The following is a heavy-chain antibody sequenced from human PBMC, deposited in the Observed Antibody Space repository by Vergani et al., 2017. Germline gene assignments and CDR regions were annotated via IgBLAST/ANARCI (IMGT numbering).Heavy chain of an antibody. CDR1: GFTFSSYG. Sequence: QVQLVESGGGVVQPGRSLRLSCAASGFTFSSYGMHWVRQAPGKGLEWVAVISYDGSNKYYAESVKGRFTISRDNSKNTLYLQMNSLRAEDTAVYYCAKDLLWFGELYSPGDYWGQGTLVTGSS. D-gene: IGHD3-10*01. J-gene: IGHJ4*02. CDR2: ISYDGSNK. CDR3: AKDLLWFGELYSPGDY. V-gene: IGHV3-30*18.